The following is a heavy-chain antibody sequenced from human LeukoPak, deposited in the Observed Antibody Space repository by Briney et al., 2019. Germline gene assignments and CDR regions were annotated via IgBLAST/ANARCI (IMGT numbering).Heavy chain of an antibody. CDR3: AREFGHCYGDNCFYFFDT. J-gene: IGHJ4*02. Sequence: ASVKVSCKASGYTFTGYYIHWVRQAPGQGLEWMGWINPDSGGTNFAQKFQGRFTMTRDTSISTAYMELSRLTSDDTAVYYCAREFGHCYGDNCFYFFDTWGQGFRVTVSS. V-gene: IGHV1-2*02. CDR1: GYTFTGYY. D-gene: IGHD4-23*01. CDR2: INPDSGGT.